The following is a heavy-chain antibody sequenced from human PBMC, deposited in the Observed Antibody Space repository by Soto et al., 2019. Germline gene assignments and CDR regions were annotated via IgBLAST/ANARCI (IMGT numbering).Heavy chain of an antibody. J-gene: IGHJ2*01. CDR1: GGSISSGDYY. V-gene: IGHV4-30-4*01. CDR2: IYYSGST. D-gene: IGHD3-10*01. CDR3: ARERITMVRGVLRNWYFDL. Sequence: QVQLQESGPGLVKPSQTLSLTCTVSGGSISSGDYYWSWIRQPPGKGLEWIGYIYYSGSTYYNPSLKSRVTISVDTSKNQFSLKLSSVTAADTAVYCCARERITMVRGVLRNWYFDLWGRGTLVTVSS.